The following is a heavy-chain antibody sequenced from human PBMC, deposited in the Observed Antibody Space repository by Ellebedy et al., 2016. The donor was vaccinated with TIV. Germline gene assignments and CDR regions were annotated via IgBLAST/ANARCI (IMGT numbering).Heavy chain of an antibody. Sequence: GESLKISCVVSGFTFSRYWMHWVRQAPGKGLEWVSAVNSVSTSMFYADSVKGRFTVSRDNAKNSLYLQMNNLRAEDTAVYYCARDFDTAPMKTIFDYWGHGTLVTVSS. D-gene: IGHD5-18*01. CDR3: ARDFDTAPMKTIFDY. CDR1: GFTFSRYW. CDR2: VNSVSTSM. V-gene: IGHV3-21*01. J-gene: IGHJ4*01.